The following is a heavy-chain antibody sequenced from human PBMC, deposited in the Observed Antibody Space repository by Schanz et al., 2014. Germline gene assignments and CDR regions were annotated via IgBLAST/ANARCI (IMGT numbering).Heavy chain of an antibody. CDR2: VSSYDTTV. V-gene: IGHV3-11*01. D-gene: IGHD3-10*01. CDR1: GFTFADYY. Sequence: QVQLLESGGGLFKPGGSLRLSCAGSGFTFADYYMTWIRQAPGKGLEWISYVSSYDTTVSYADSVKGRFTISRDNAKNSVYLQMNSLRVEDTAVYYCAKDVRDFSGSGASYTLDPYGMDVWGQGTTVAVSS. J-gene: IGHJ6*02. CDR3: AKDVRDFSGSGASYTLDPYGMDV.